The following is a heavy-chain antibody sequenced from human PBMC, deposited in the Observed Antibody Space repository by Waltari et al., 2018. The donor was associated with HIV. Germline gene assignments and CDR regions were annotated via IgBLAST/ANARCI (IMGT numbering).Heavy chain of an antibody. J-gene: IGHJ4*02. V-gene: IGHV3-30-3*01. CDR1: GLLVSDYT. CDR3: ARGIYCGSDCYSGLDS. D-gene: IGHD2-21*02. CDR2: SSKAGTKK. Sequence: QVQLVDSGGGVVQPGRSLRLSCAASGLLVSDYTMHWVRQAAGKGLAWVAVSSKAGTKKYYADSVKGRFTISRDNSNNALYLQMNSLTVEDTAVYYCARGIYCGSDCYSGLDSWGQGSLVTVSS.